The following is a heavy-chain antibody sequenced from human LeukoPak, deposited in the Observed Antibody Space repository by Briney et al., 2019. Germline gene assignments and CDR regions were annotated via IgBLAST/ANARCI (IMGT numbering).Heavy chain of an antibody. CDR2: ISWNSGSI. Sequence: PGGSLRLSCAASGFTFDDYAMHWARQAPGKGLEWVSGISWNSGSIGYADSVKGRFTISRDNAKNSLYLQMNSLRAEDTALYYCAKGGELSLYFPNAFDIWGQGTMVTVSS. CDR1: GFTFDDYA. V-gene: IGHV3-9*01. J-gene: IGHJ3*02. D-gene: IGHD3-16*02. CDR3: AKGGELSLYFPNAFDI.